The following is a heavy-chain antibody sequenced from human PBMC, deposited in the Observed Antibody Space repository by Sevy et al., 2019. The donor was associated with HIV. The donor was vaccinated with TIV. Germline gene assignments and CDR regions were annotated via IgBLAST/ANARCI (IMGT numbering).Heavy chain of an antibody. J-gene: IGHJ4*02. V-gene: IGHV3-21*01. D-gene: IGHD3-10*01. CDR3: ATPGLHGPGRPFDY. CDR2: ISSSSSYI. Sequence: GGSLRLSCAASGFTFSSYIMNWVRQAPGKGLEWVSSISSSSSYIYYADSVKGRFTISRDNAKNSLYLQMNSLRAEDTAVYYCATPGLHGPGRPFDYWGQGTLVTVSS. CDR1: GFTFSSYI.